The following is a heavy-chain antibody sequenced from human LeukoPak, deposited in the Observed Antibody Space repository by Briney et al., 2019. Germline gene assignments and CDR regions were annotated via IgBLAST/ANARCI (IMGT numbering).Heavy chain of an antibody. D-gene: IGHD5-12*01. Sequence: GESLKISCKGSGYSFPTYGIDWVRQMPGKGLEWMGIIYPGDSDTRYSPSFQGQVTISADKSISTAYLQWSSLRSEDTAVYYCAFHSGYAVYWGQGTLVTVSS. V-gene: IGHV5-51*01. CDR3: AFHSGYAVY. CDR2: IYPGDSDT. CDR1: GYSFPTYG. J-gene: IGHJ4*02.